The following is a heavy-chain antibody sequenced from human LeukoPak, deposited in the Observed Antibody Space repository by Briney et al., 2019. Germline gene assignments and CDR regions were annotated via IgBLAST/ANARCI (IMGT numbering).Heavy chain of an antibody. CDR3: ARAYQHLGGLSFPDS. D-gene: IGHD3-16*02. V-gene: IGHV7-4-1*02. CDR2: INPNTGNP. Sequence: ASVKVSCKASGYTFTSYYMHWVRQAPGQGLEWMGWINPNTGNPTYAQGFTGRFVFSLDTSVSTTYLQISSLKPEDTAVYYCARAYQHLGGLSFPDSWGQGTLVTVSS. CDR1: GYTFTSYY. J-gene: IGHJ5*01.